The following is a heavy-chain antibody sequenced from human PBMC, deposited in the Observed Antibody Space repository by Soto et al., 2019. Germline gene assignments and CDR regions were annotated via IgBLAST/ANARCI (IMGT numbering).Heavy chain of an antibody. Sequence: GASVKVSCKASGYTFTGYYMHWVRQAPGQGLEWMGWINPNSGGTNYAQKFQGWVTMTRDTSISTAYMELSRLRSDDTAVYYCARDPADIVVVPAGPSRIYGMDVWGQGTTVTVSS. V-gene: IGHV1-2*04. CDR1: GYTFTGYY. J-gene: IGHJ6*02. D-gene: IGHD2-2*01. CDR2: INPNSGGT. CDR3: ARDPADIVVVPAGPSRIYGMDV.